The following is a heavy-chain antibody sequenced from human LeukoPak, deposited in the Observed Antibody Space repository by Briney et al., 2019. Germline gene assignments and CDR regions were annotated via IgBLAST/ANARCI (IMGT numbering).Heavy chain of an antibody. V-gene: IGHV3-23*01. CDR3: AKIGVIGNWYYDV. D-gene: IGHD3-10*01. CDR1: GFSFSSHG. CDR2: ISSGSDYT. Sequence: GGSPRLSCAASGFSFSSHGMSWVRQAPWKGPEWVSSISSGSDYTFYAGSVKGRFTISRDNSKNTLYLQMNSLRAADTAIYHCAKIGVIGNWYYDVWGRGTLVTVSS. J-gene: IGHJ2*01.